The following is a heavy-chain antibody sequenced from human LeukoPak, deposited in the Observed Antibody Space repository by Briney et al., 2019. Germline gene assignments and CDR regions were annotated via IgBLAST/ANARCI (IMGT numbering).Heavy chain of an antibody. CDR1: GFTVSSNY. Sequence: GGSLRLSCAASGFTVSSNYMSWVRQAPGKGLEWVSVIYSGGSTYYADSVKGRFTISRDNSKNTLYLQMNSLRAEDTAVYYCAKDQGYCSSTSCHFYYYYGMDVWGQGTTVTVSS. CDR3: AKDQGYCSSTSCHFYYYYGMDV. V-gene: IGHV3-53*01. CDR2: IYSGGST. D-gene: IGHD2-2*01. J-gene: IGHJ6*02.